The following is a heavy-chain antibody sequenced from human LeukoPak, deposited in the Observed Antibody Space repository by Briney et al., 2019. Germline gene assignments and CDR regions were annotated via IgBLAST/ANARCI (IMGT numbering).Heavy chain of an antibody. D-gene: IGHD3-22*01. V-gene: IGHV4-34*01. Sequence: SETLSLTCAVYGGSFSGYYWNWLRQPPGKGLEWIGEINHSGSTNYNPSLKSRVTISVDTSTNQFSLKLSSVTAADTAVYFCARGPPPDYYDSSGFYYVFDYWGQGTLVTVSS. CDR2: INHSGST. CDR1: GGSFSGYY. CDR3: ARGPPPDYYDSSGFYYVFDY. J-gene: IGHJ4*02.